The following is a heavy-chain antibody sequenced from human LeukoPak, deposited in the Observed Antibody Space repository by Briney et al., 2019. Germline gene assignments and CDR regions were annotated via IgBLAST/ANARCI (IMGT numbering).Heavy chain of an antibody. CDR2: INHSGST. D-gene: IGHD6-19*01. V-gene: IGHV4-34*01. CDR3: ARDYSSGWSDAFDI. J-gene: IGHJ3*02. CDR1: GFTFSSYA. Sequence: GSLRLSCAASGFTFSSYAMSWIRQPPGKGLEWIGEINHSGSTNYNPSLKSRVTTSVDTSKNQFSLKLSSVTAADTAVYYCARDYSSGWSDAFDIWGQGTMVTVSS.